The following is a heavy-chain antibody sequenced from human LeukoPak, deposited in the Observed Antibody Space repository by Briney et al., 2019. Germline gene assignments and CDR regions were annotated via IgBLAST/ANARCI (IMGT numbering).Heavy chain of an antibody. CDR1: GYSISSGYY. D-gene: IGHD5-18*01. CDR2: IYYSGST. Sequence: SETLSLTCTVSGYSISSGYYWGWIRQPPGKGLEWIGSIYYSGSTYYNPSLKSRVTISVDKSKNQFSLKLSSVTAADTAVYYCARRPNVDTAMVDYWGQGTLVTVSS. V-gene: IGHV4-38-2*02. CDR3: ARRPNVDTAMVDY. J-gene: IGHJ4*02.